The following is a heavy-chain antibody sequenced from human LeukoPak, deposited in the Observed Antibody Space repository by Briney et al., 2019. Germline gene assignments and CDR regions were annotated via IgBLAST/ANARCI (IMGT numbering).Heavy chain of an antibody. V-gene: IGHV3-7*03. J-gene: IGHJ3*02. Sequence: GGSLRLSCEGSGFTFSNYWMGWVRQAPGKGLQWVANIKTGGSEKYYVDSVKGRFTISRDNAKNSLYLQMNSLRAEDTAVYYCAREFTQLGGAFDIWGQGTMVTVSS. CDR3: AREFTQLGGAFDI. D-gene: IGHD7-27*01. CDR1: GFTFSNYW. CDR2: IKTGGSEK.